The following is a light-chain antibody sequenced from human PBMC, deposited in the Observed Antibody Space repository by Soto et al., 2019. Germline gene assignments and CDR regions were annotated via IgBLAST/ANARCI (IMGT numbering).Light chain of an antibody. CDR1: QSVRGNY. Sequence: EIVLTQSPGTLSLSPGERATLSCRASQSVRGNYLAWYQQKPGQAPRLLISGASSRASGIPDRFSGSGSGTDFTLTISRLEPEDFAVYYCQHYGFSLRTFGQGTKGISN. CDR3: QHYGFSLRT. CDR2: GAS. V-gene: IGKV3-20*01. J-gene: IGKJ1*01.